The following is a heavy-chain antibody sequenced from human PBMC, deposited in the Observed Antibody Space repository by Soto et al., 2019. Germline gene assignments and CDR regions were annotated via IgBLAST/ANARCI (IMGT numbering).Heavy chain of an antibody. J-gene: IGHJ1*01. CDR3: ARGRGCGGDCYSFPSFQH. CDR2: ISSSSSYI. D-gene: IGHD2-21*01. CDR1: GFTFSSYS. V-gene: IGHV3-21*01. Sequence: GGSLRLSCAASGFTFSSYSMNWVRQAPGKGLEWVSSISSSSSYIYYADSVKGRFTISRNNAKNSLYLHMNSLRDEDTAVYYCARGRGCGGDCYSFPSFQHWGQGTLVTVSS.